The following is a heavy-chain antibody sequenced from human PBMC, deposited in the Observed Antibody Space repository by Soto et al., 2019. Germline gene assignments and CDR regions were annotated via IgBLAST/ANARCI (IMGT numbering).Heavy chain of an antibody. Sequence: ESGGGLVKPGGSLRLSCAASGFTFSNAWMSWVRQAPGKGLEWVGRIKSKTDGGTTDYAAPVKGRFTISRDDSKNTLYLQMNSLKTEDTAVYYCTTDHLFTLLGRDFDYWGQGTLVTVSS. CDR3: TTDHLFTLLGRDFDY. CDR2: IKSKTDGGTT. V-gene: IGHV3-15*01. J-gene: IGHJ4*02. D-gene: IGHD2-15*01. CDR1: GFTFSNAW.